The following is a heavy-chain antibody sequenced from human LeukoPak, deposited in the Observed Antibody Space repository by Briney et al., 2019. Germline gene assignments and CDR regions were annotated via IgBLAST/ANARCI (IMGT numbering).Heavy chain of an antibody. D-gene: IGHD1-1*01. CDR3: ARVTLDANWFDP. J-gene: IGHJ5*02. V-gene: IGHV4-39*07. CDR2: IYYSGST. CDR1: GGSISSSSYY. Sequence: SETLSLTCTVSGGSISSSSYYWGWIRQPPGKGLEWIGSIYYSGSTYYNPSLKSRVTISVDTSKNQFSLKLSSVTAADTAVYYCARVTLDANWFDPWGQGTLVTVSS.